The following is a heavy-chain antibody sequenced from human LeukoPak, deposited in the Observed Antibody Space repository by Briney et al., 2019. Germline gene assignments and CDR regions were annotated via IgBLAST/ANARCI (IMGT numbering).Heavy chain of an antibody. CDR2: MNPNSGNT. Sequence: ASVKVSCKASGYTFTSYDINWVRQATGQGLEWMGWMNPNSGNTGYTQKFQGRVTITRNTSISTAYMELSSLRSEDTAVYYCARRRRDGYNYEFRYSGQGTLVTVSS. CDR1: GYTFTSYD. J-gene: IGHJ4*02. V-gene: IGHV1-8*03. CDR3: ARRRRDGYNYEFRY. D-gene: IGHD5-24*01.